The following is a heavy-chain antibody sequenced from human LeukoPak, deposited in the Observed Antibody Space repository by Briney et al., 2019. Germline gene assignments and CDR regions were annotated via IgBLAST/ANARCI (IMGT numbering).Heavy chain of an antibody. D-gene: IGHD6-19*01. CDR1: GFTFSSYA. Sequence: PGGSLRLSCAASGFTFSSYAMHWVRQAPGKGLEWVAVISYDGSNKYYADSVKGRFTISRDNSKNTLYLQMNSLRAEDTAVYYCARDRQWLAQFDYWGQGTLVTVSS. CDR3: ARDRQWLAQFDY. V-gene: IGHV3-30-3*01. CDR2: ISYDGSNK. J-gene: IGHJ4*02.